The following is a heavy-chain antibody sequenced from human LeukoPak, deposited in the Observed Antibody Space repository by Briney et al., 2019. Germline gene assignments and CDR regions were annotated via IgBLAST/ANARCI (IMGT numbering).Heavy chain of an antibody. Sequence: ASVKVSCKASGYTFTSYGISWVRQAPGQGLEWMGWISAYNGNTNYAQKLQGRVTMTTDTSTSTAYMELRSLRSEDTAVYYCASPNSSGSGSYYNYWGQGTLVTVSS. CDR2: ISAYNGNT. CDR1: GYTFTSYG. D-gene: IGHD3-10*01. J-gene: IGHJ4*02. V-gene: IGHV1-18*01. CDR3: ASPNSSGSGSYYNY.